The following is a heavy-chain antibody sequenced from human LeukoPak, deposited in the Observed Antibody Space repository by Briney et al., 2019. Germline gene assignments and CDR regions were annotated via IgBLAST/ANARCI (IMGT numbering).Heavy chain of an antibody. D-gene: IGHD5-24*01. V-gene: IGHV3-21*01. CDR1: GFTFSNYT. J-gene: IGHJ4*02. CDR3: ARSWAGRMATTYDF. Sequence: GGSLRLSCAASGFTFSNYTMNWVRQAPGKGLEWVSSISSSSSYIYYADSVKGRFTISRDNAKNSLYLHMNSLRVEDTAVYFCARSWAGRMATTYDFWGQGTLVTVSS. CDR2: ISSSSSYI.